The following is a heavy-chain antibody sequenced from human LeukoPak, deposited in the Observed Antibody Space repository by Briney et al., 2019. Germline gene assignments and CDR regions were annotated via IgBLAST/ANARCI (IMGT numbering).Heavy chain of an antibody. CDR2: INHSGST. CDR1: GGSFSGYY. CDR3: ASRYDFWSGHRTTSDY. V-gene: IGHV4-34*01. D-gene: IGHD3-3*01. J-gene: IGHJ4*02. Sequence: PSETLSLTCAVYGGSFSGYYWSWIRQPPGKGLEWIGEINHSGSTNYNPSLKSRVTISVDTSKNQFSLKLSSVTAADTAVYYCASRYDFWSGHRTTSDYWGQGTLVTVSS.